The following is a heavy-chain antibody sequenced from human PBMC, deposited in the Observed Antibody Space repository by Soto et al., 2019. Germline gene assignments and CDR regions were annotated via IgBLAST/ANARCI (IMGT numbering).Heavy chain of an antibody. Sequence: SETLSLTCTVSGGSISSGGYYWSWIRQHPKKGLEWIGYIYYTGSTFYNPSVKSRVSISVAPSKIHFSLNLSSVTAADTAVYYCARALSGSYGIDYWGQGTLVTVSS. CDR2: IYYTGST. CDR1: GGSISSGGYY. V-gene: IGHV4-31*03. D-gene: IGHD1-26*01. CDR3: ARALSGSYGIDY. J-gene: IGHJ4*02.